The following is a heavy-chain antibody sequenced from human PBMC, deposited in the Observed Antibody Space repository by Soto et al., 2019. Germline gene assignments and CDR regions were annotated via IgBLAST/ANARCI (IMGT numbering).Heavy chain of an antibody. V-gene: IGHV3-23*01. J-gene: IGHJ4*02. CDR3: AKDYYDFWSGYYF. D-gene: IGHD3-3*01. CDR1: GFTFSSSA. CDR2: ISGSGGST. Sequence: GSLRLSCSASGFTFSSSAMSSVRQPPGKGLEWVSAISGSGGSTYYADSVKGRFTISRDNSKNTLYLQMNSLRAEDTAVYYCAKDYYDFWSGYYFWGQGTLVTVSS.